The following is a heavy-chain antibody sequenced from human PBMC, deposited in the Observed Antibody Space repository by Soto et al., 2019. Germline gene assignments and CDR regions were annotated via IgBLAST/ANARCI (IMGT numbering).Heavy chain of an antibody. CDR2: INAGNVNT. Sequence: ASVKVSCKASGYTFTRYAMHCVRQAPGQRPEWMGWINAGNVNTKYSQNFQGRCTITTYTSASAAYMELSSLRSEDTAVYYCARDGAVAGDSNFDYWGQGTLVTVSS. CDR1: GYTFTRYA. J-gene: IGHJ4*02. D-gene: IGHD6-19*01. V-gene: IGHV1-3*01. CDR3: ARDGAVAGDSNFDY.